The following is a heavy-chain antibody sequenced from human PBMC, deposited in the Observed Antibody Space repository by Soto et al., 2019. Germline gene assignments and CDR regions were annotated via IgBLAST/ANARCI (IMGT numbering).Heavy chain of an antibody. Sequence: GGSLRLSCAASGFTFSSYAMSWVRQAPGKGLEWVSAISGSGGSTYYADSVKGRFTISRDNSKNTLYLQMNSLRAEDTAVYYCAKDSGYDFWSGFYYYYGMDVWGQGTTVTVYS. CDR1: GFTFSSYA. CDR3: AKDSGYDFWSGFYYYYGMDV. CDR2: ISGSGGST. V-gene: IGHV3-23*01. D-gene: IGHD3-3*01. J-gene: IGHJ6*02.